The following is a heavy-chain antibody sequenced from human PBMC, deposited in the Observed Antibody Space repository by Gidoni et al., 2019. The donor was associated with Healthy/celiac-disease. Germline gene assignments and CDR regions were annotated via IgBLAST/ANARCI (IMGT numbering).Heavy chain of an antibody. V-gene: IGHV1-3*01. J-gene: IGHJ4*02. D-gene: IGHD3-22*01. CDR3: GRRVQYYDSSGYYPFDY. CDR2: INAGKGNT. Sequence: QVQLVQSGAGVNKPGASVKVSCQASGYTFTSYAMHWVRQAPGQWLEWMGWINAGKGNTKYSQKLQGRVTMTRDRSASTAYMELSSRRSEDTAVYDCGRRVQYYDSSGYYPFDYWGQGTLVTVSS. CDR1: GYTFTSYA.